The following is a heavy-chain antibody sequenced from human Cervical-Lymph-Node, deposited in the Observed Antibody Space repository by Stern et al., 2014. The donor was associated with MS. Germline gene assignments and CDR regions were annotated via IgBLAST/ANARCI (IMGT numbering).Heavy chain of an antibody. Sequence: QVQLVQSGAEVKKPGSSVMVSCKASGGTFSNYAISWVRQAPGQGLEWMGGIIPIFGRANYAQKFQGRVTITADESTSTAYMELSSLRSEDTAVYYCARGWSYEILTGYSYWGQGTLVTVSS. J-gene: IGHJ4*02. CDR1: GGTFSNYA. CDR3: ARGWSYEILTGYSY. V-gene: IGHV1-69*12. CDR2: IIPIFGRA. D-gene: IGHD3-9*01.